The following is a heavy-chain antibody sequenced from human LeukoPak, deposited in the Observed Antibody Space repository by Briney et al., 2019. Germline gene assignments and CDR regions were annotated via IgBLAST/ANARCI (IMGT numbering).Heavy chain of an antibody. Sequence: PSETLSLTCTVSGVTITGYNWNWIRQPPGKGLEWIGYIYYSGSTNYNPSLKSRVTISVDTSKNQASLKLRSVTAADTAVYYCARLGFRTAMVPYFDYWGQGTLVTVSS. CDR3: ARLGFRTAMVPYFDY. CDR2: IYYSGST. J-gene: IGHJ4*02. V-gene: IGHV4-59*08. D-gene: IGHD5-18*01. CDR1: GVTITGYN.